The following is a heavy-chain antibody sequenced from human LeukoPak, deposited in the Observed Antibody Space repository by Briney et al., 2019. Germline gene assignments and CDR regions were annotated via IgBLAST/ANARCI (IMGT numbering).Heavy chain of an antibody. Sequence: GESLKISCKGSGYSFPSYWIGWVRQMPGKGLEWMGIIYLGDSDSRYSPSFQGQVTISADKSISTAYLQWSSVKASDTAMYYCARLRAPGSGSYYHFDYWGQGTLVTVSS. CDR1: GYSFPSYW. V-gene: IGHV5-51*01. CDR2: IYLGDSDS. D-gene: IGHD1-26*01. J-gene: IGHJ4*02. CDR3: ARLRAPGSGSYYHFDY.